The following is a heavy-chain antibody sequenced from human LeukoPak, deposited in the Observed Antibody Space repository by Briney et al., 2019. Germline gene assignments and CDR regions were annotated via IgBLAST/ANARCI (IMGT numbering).Heavy chain of an antibody. J-gene: IGHJ4*02. CDR3: ARVIYDSSGYYFSF. Sequence: ASVKVSCKASGYTFTSYDINWVRQATGQGLEWMGWMNPNSGNTGYAQEFQGRVTMTRNTSISTAYMELSSLRSEDTAVYYCARVIYDSSGYYFSFWGQGTLVTVSS. CDR2: MNPNSGNT. V-gene: IGHV1-8*01. D-gene: IGHD3-22*01. CDR1: GYTFTSYD.